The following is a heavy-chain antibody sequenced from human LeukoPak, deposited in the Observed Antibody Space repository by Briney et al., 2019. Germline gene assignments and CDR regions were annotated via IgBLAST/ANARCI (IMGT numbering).Heavy chain of an antibody. J-gene: IGHJ5*02. CDR3: ARWGIAAAGNNWFDP. CDR2: ISAYNGNT. V-gene: IGHV1-18*01. CDR1: GYTFTSYG. D-gene: IGHD6-13*01. Sequence: ASVKVSCKASGYTFTSYGISWVRQGPGQGLEWMGWISAYNGNTNYTQKLQGRVTMTTDTSTSTAYMELRSLRSDDTAVYYCARWGIAAAGNNWFDPWGQGTLVTVSS.